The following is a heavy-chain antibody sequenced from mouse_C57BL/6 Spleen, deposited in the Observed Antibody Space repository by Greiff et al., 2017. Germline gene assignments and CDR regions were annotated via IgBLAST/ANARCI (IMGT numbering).Heavy chain of an antibody. Sequence: VQLKESGAELVKPGASVKLSCTASGFNINDYYMHWVKQRTEQALEWIGRIDPEDGGTTYAPKFQGKATITAATSSNTAYLQRSSRTSEDTAVYYGAREGTTGYLDYWGQGTTRTVSS. CDR3: AREGTTGYLDY. D-gene: IGHD1-1*01. J-gene: IGHJ2*01. CDR1: GFNINDYY. CDR2: IDPEDGGT. V-gene: IGHV14-2*01.